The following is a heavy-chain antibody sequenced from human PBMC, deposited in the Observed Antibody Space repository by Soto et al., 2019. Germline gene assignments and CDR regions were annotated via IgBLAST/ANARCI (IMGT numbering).Heavy chain of an antibody. D-gene: IGHD2-21*01. CDR3: ATVSPEFGDLTRGMDV. V-gene: IGHV1-24*01. Sequence: QVQLVQSGAEVKKPGASVKVSCKVSGYTLTELSMHWVRQAPGKGLEWMGGFDPEDGETIYAQKFQGRVNMTEDTPTDTAYMELSSLRSEDTAVYYCATVSPEFGDLTRGMDVWGQGTTVTVSS. CDR2: FDPEDGET. J-gene: IGHJ6*02. CDR1: GYTLTELS.